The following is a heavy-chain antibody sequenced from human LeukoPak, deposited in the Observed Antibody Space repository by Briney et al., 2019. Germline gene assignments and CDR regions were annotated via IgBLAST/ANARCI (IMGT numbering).Heavy chain of an antibody. V-gene: IGHV3-23*01. D-gene: IGHD3-22*01. J-gene: IGHJ3*02. CDR1: GFTFSSYA. CDR2: ISGSGGST. CDR3: ARGAEFSGYYDDAFDI. Sequence: QPGGSLRLSCAASGFTFSSYAMSWVRQAPGKGLEWVSAISGSGGSTYYADSVKGRFTISRDNSKNTLYLQMNSLRAEDTAVYYCARGAEFSGYYDDAFDIWGQGTMVTVSS.